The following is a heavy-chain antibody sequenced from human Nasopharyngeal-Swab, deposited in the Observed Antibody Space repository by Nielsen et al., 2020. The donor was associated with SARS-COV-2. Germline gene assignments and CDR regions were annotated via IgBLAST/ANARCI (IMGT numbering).Heavy chain of an antibody. CDR2: FDPEDGET. D-gene: IGHD1-26*01. V-gene: IGHV1-24*01. CDR1: GYTLTELS. J-gene: IGHJ6*03. CDR3: ATTLPDGGSYFKGYYYYYMDV. Sequence: ASVKVSCKVSGYTLTELSMHWVRQAPGKGLEWMGGFDPEDGETIYAQKFQGRVTMTEDTSTHTAYMELSRLRSEDTAVYYCATTLPDGGSYFKGYYYYYMDVWGKGTTVTVSS.